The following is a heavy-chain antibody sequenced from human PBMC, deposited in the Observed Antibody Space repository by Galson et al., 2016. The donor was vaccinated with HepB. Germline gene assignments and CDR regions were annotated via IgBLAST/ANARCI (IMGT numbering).Heavy chain of an antibody. CDR2: VSWDATTI. D-gene: IGHD4-23*01. CDR1: GFTFDDYT. J-gene: IGHJ4*02. CDR3: ARETTIWGNGFQY. Sequence: SLRLSCAASGFTFDDYTMHWVRQAPGKGLEWVSLVSWDATTIYYADFVKGRFTISRDNSKNSLYLQMNSLTSEDTALYYCARETTIWGNGFQYWGQGTLVTVSS. V-gene: IGHV3-43*01.